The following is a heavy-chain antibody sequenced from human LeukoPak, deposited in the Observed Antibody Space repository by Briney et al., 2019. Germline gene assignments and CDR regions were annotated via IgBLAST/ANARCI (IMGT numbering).Heavy chain of an antibody. CDR2: IIPIFGTA. V-gene: IGHV1-69*13. CDR3: ARSERQYYYDSSGYYFA. J-gene: IGHJ5*02. D-gene: IGHD3-22*01. CDR1: GGTFSSYA. Sequence: SVKVSCKASGGTFSSYAISWVRQAPGQGLEWMGGIIPIFGTANYAQKFQGRVTITADESTSTAYMELSSLRSEDTAVYYCARSERQYYYDSSGYYFAWGQGTLVTVSS.